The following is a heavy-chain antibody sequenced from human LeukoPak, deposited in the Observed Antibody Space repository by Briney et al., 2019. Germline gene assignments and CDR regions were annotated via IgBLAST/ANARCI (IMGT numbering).Heavy chain of an antibody. J-gene: IGHJ1*01. CDR1: GGTFSSYA. Sequence: SVKVSCKASGGTFSSYAISWVRQAPGPGLEWMGRIIPILGIANYAQKFQGRVTITADKSTSTAYMELSSLRSEDTAVYYCAWGPPTGFQHWGQGTLVTVSS. V-gene: IGHV1-69*04. CDR3: AWGPPTGFQH. CDR2: IIPILGIA. D-gene: IGHD3-16*01.